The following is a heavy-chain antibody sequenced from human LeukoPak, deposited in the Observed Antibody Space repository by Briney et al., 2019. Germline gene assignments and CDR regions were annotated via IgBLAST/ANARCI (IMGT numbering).Heavy chain of an antibody. CDR3: TREGDIVDTRWGGFDY. D-gene: IGHD5-12*01. V-gene: IGHV3-49*04. CDR2: IRSKSYGGTT. CDR1: GFTFGDYA. J-gene: IGHJ4*02. Sequence: GGSLRLSCTASGFTFGDYAMSWVRQAPGKGLEWVGFIRSKSYGGTTEYAASVKGKFTISRDDSNTIAYLQMNSLKTEDTAVYYCTREGDIVDTRWGGFDYWGQGTLVTVSS.